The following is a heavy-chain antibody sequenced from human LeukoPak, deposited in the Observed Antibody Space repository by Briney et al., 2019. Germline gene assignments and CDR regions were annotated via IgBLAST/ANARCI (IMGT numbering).Heavy chain of an antibody. CDR3: ARGSSSSSMYDY. CDR2: IYYSGST. CDR1: GVSISSGGYY. Sequence: SETLSLTCTVSGVSISSGGYYWSWIRQHPGKGLEWIGYIYYSGSTYYNPSLKSRVTISVDTSKNQFSLKLSSVTAADTAVYYCARGSSSSSMYDYWGQGTLVTVSS. D-gene: IGHD6-6*01. J-gene: IGHJ4*02. V-gene: IGHV4-31*03.